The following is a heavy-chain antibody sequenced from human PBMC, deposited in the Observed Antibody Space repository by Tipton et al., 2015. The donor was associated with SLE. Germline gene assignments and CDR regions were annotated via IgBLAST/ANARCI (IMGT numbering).Heavy chain of an antibody. CDR3: AKERDGGYSHNGMDV. D-gene: IGHD4-17*01. Sequence: TLSLTCSVSGGSMNNYYWNWIRQPPGKGLEWIGHIYYSGSTNYNPSLKSRVTISVDTSKNQFSLKLTSVTAADTAVYYCAKERDGGYSHNGMDVWGQGTTVTVSS. V-gene: IGHV4-59*07. CDR2: IYYSGST. J-gene: IGHJ6*02. CDR1: GGSMNNYY.